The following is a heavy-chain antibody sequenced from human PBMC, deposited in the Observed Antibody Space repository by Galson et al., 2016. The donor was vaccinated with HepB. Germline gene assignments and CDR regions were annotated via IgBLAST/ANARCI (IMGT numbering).Heavy chain of an antibody. Sequence: SETLSLTCGVYGGSFIYYPWTWIRQPPGKGLEWIGKIDHSGSTNYNPSLKSRVTISVDTSHNHFSLKLSFVTAADTAMYFCAREGSAGHPNWFDRWGQGTLVPV. CDR3: AREGSAGHPNWFDR. J-gene: IGHJ5*02. V-gene: IGHV4-34*01. D-gene: IGHD1-14*01. CDR2: IDHSGST. CDR1: GGSFIYYP.